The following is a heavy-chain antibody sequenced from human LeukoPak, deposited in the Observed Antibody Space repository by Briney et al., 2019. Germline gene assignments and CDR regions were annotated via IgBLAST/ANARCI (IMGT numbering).Heavy chain of an antibody. J-gene: IGHJ4*02. CDR2: INPSGGST. D-gene: IGHD6-19*01. Sequence: ASVKVSCKASGYTFTSYAMNWVRQAPGQGLEWMGIINPSGGSTNYAQKFQGRLTMTRDMSTTIVYMELSSLRSEDTAVYYCIRQRFDSGWYAFDYWGQGTLVTVSS. V-gene: IGHV1-46*01. CDR3: IRQRFDSGWYAFDY. CDR1: GYTFTSYA.